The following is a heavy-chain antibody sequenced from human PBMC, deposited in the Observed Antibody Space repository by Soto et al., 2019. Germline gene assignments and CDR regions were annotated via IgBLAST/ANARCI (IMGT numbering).Heavy chain of an antibody. CDR3: ARGGGLRTDAFDI. D-gene: IGHD4-17*01. V-gene: IGHV4-34*01. CDR1: GGSFSGYY. J-gene: IGHJ3*02. Sequence: SETLSLTCAVYGGSFSGYYWSWIRQPPGKGLEWLGEINHSGSTNYNPSLKSRVTISVDTSKNQFSLKLSSVTAADTAVYYCARGGGLRTDAFDIWGQGTMVTVSS. CDR2: INHSGST.